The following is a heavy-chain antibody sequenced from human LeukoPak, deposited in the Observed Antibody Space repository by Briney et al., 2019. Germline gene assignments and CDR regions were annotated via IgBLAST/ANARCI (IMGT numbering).Heavy chain of an antibody. J-gene: IGHJ5*02. D-gene: IGHD6-19*01. CDR2: IYYSGST. CDR1: GGSISSGGYY. Sequence: SETLSLTCTVSGGSISSGGYYWSWIRQHPGKGLEWIGYIYYSGSTYYNPSLKSRVTISVDTSKNQFSLKLSSVTAADTAVYYCARGRELPESGWYVVSPADNWFDPWGQGTLVTVSS. V-gene: IGHV4-31*03. CDR3: ARGRELPESGWYVVSPADNWFDP.